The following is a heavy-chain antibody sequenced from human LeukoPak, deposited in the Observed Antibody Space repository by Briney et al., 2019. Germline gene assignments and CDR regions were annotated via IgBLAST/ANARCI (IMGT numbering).Heavy chain of an antibody. V-gene: IGHV1-46*01. CDR1: GYTFTSYY. D-gene: IGHD6-19*01. CDR3: ARVGYSSGSDY. J-gene: IGHJ4*02. CDR2: INPSGGST. Sequence: ASVTVSCTASGYTFTSYYMHWVRQAPGRGLEWMGIINPSGGSTSYAQKFQGRVTMTRDTSTSTVYMELSSLRSEDTAVYYCARVGYSSGSDYWGQGTLVTVSS.